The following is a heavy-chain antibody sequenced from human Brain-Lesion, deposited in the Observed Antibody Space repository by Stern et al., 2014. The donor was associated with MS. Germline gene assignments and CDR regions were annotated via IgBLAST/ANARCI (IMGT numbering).Heavy chain of an antibody. CDR3: AGEEDIRYCSGGSCTGNWFDP. CDR2: IYYSGNP. CDR1: GGSVSSTSYA. V-gene: IGHV4-39*01. D-gene: IGHD2-15*01. J-gene: IGHJ5*02. Sequence: QMQLVQSGPGLVKPSETLSLTCTVAGGSVSSTSYAWAWIRQPPGKGLEWIGTIYYSGNPYYSPSLKSRLTISLEPSQNQFSLQLRSVTAADTAVYYCAGEEDIRYCSGGSCTGNWFDPWGQGTLVTVSS.